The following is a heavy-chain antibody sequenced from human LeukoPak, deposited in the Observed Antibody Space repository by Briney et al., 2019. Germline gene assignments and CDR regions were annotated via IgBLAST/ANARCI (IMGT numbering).Heavy chain of an antibody. V-gene: IGHV3-48*03. D-gene: IGHD2-15*01. J-gene: IGHJ5*02. CDR3: ASEGYCSGGSCRNWFDP. Sequence: GGSLKLSCAASGFTFSSYEMNWVRQAPGKGLEWVSYISSSGSTIYYADSVKGRFTISRDNAKNSLYLQMNSLRAEDTAVYYCASEGYCSGGSCRNWFDPWGQGTLVTVSS. CDR1: GFTFSSYE. CDR2: ISSSGSTI.